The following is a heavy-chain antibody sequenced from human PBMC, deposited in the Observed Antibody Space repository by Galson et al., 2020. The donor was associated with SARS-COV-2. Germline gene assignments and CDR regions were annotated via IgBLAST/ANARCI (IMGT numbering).Heavy chain of an antibody. CDR1: GFTFSSYA. CDR2: VDASGSHT. J-gene: IGHJ3*02. Sequence: GGSLRLSCAVSGFTFSSYAISWVRQAPRKGLEWVAAVDASGSHTFYPDSVKGRFTISRDSFRNTIHLQMNWLRAEDTALYYCTRDSRWPNDAFDIWGLGTMVTVSS. V-gene: IGHV3-23*01. CDR3: TRDSRWPNDAFDI.